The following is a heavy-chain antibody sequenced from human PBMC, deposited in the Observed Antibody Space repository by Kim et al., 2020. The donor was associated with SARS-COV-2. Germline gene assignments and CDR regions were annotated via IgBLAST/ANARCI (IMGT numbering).Heavy chain of an antibody. Sequence: GGSLRLSCAASGFTFSSYAMSWVRQAPGKGLEWVSAISGSGGSTYYADSGKGRFTISRDNSKNTLYLQMNSLRAEDTAVYYCALKGLTGYSGMAFDIWGQGTMVTVSS. CDR2: ISGSGGST. D-gene: IGHD3-9*01. CDR3: ALKGLTGYSGMAFDI. J-gene: IGHJ3*02. V-gene: IGHV3-23*01. CDR1: GFTFSSYA.